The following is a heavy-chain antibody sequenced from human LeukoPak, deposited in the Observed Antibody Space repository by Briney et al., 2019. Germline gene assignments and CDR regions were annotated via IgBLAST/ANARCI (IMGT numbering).Heavy chain of an antibody. D-gene: IGHD5-18*01. CDR1: GGSISSYY. J-gene: IGHJ4*02. Sequence: SETLSLTCTVSGGSISSYYWSWIRQPPGKGLEWIGEINHSGSTNYNPSLKSRVTISVDTSKNQFSLKLSSVTAADTAVYYCARADPAKDTDYWGQGTLVTVSS. CDR2: INHSGST. CDR3: ARADPAKDTDY. V-gene: IGHV4-34*01.